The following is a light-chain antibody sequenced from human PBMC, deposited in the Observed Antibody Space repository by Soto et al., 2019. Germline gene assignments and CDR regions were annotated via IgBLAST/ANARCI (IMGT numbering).Light chain of an antibody. Sequence: QSVLTQTASVSGSPGQSITIPCTGSSNDIGGYNYVSWYQQHPGRAPKLVIYKVSDRPSGVSTRFSASKSGNTASLTISGLQAEDEADYYCSSYSTTTTPQWVFGGGTKLTVL. CDR1: SNDIGGYNY. J-gene: IGLJ3*02. CDR3: SSYSTTTTPQWV. CDR2: KVS. V-gene: IGLV2-14*01.